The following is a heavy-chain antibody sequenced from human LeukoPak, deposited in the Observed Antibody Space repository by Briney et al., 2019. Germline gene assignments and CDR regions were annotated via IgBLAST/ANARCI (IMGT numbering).Heavy chain of an antibody. CDR2: IIPIFGTA. J-gene: IGHJ5*02. D-gene: IGHD6-13*01. V-gene: IGHV1-69*01. Sequence: ASVNVSCKASGGTFSSYAISWVRQAPGQGLEWMGRIIPIFGTANYAQKFQGRVTITADESTSTAYMELSSLRSEDTAVYYCARAVLHADWFMAAAGSVYWFDPWDQGTLVTVSS. CDR3: ARAVLHADWFMAAAGSVYWFDP. CDR1: GGTFSSYA.